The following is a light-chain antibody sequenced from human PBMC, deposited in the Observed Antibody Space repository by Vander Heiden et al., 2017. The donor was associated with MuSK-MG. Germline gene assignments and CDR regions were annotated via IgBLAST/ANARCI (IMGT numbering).Light chain of an antibody. CDR1: QGISTY. CDR2: AAS. J-gene: IGKJ3*01. V-gene: IGKV1-9*01. CDR3: QQLNSYPRG. Sequence: DIQLTQSPSFLSASVGDRVTITCRASQGISTYLAWYQQKPGKAPKLLIYAASTLQSGVPSRFSGGGSGTEFTLTISSRQPEDFATYYCQQLNSYPRGLGHGTKVDIK.